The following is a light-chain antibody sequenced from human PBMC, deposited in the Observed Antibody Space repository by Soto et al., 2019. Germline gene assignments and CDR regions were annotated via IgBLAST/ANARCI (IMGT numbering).Light chain of an antibody. V-gene: IGKV1-5*03. Sequence: DIQMTQSPSTLSASVGDRVTITCRAGQSISSWLAWYQQKPGKAPKLLIYKASSLESGVPSRFSGSGSGTEFTLTITSLQPDDFATYYCQQYNSYSTFGPATFGQGTKVDIK. CDR1: QSISSW. J-gene: IGKJ1*01. CDR2: KAS. CDR3: QQYNSYSTFGPAT.